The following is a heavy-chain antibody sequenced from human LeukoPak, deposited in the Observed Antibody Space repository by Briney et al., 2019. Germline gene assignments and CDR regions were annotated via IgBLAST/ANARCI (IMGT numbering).Heavy chain of an antibody. CDR3: ARSQFRTTNSGAWGFQP. CDR1: GYSLSDNY. J-gene: IGHJ1*01. V-gene: IGHV1-2*02. Sequence: ASVKVSCKASGYSLSDNYLHWVRQAPGQRLEWMAWINPRNGETKFAPSFQGRVTLTRDTSITTAYMELSRLRPDDTAVYYCARSQFRTTNSGAWGFQPWGQGTLVTVSS. D-gene: IGHD3-16*01. CDR2: INPRNGET.